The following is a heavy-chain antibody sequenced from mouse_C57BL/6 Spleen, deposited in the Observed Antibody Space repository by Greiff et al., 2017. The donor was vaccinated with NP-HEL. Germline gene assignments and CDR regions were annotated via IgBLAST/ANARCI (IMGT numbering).Heavy chain of an antibody. CDR1: GFTFSSYA. CDR2: ISDGGSYT. J-gene: IGHJ1*03. D-gene: IGHD2-5*01. V-gene: IGHV5-4*01. CDR3: ARDPYYSNYGYFDV. Sequence: EVMLVESGGGLVKPGGSLKLSCAASGFTFSSYAMSWVRQTPEKRLEWVATISDGGSYTYYPDNVKGRFTISRDNAKNNLYLQMSHLKSEDTAMYYCARDPYYSNYGYFDVWGTGTTVTVSS.